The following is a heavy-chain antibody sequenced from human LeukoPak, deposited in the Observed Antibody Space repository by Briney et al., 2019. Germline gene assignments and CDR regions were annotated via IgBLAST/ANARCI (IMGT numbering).Heavy chain of an antibody. Sequence: SETLSLTCAVSGGSFSSNYWNWIRQSPGKGLEWIGYLHYSGDVKYNPSMQSRATISLDSSGNHFSLNLRSVTAADTDVYFCARGFWKDYYSDYWGRGTLVTVSS. D-gene: IGHD3-3*01. V-gene: IGHV4-59*01. CDR2: LHYSGDV. CDR3: ARGFWKDYYSDY. CDR1: GGSFSSNY. J-gene: IGHJ4*02.